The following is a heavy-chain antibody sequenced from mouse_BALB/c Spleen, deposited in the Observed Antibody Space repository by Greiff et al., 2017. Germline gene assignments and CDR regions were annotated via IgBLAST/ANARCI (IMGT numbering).Heavy chain of an antibody. Sequence: VQLQQSGPELVKPGASVKMSCKASGYTFTSYYIHWVKQRPGQGLVWIGWIYPGDGSTKYNEKFKGKTTLTADKSSSTAYMLLSSLTSEDSAIYFCASNYYAMDYWGQGTSVTVSS. CDR2: IYPGDGST. J-gene: IGHJ4*01. V-gene: IGHV1S56*01. CDR1: GYTFTSYY. CDR3: ASNYYAMDY.